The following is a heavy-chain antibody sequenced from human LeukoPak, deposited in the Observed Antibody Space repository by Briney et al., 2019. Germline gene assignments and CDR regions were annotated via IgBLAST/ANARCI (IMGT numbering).Heavy chain of an antibody. CDR3: ARDLAGTDY. Sequence: GGSLRLSCAASGFTFSSYAMSWVRQAPGKGLEWVSAISGSGGSTYYADSVKGRFTISRDNAKNSLYLQMNSLRAEDTAVYYCARDLAGTDYWGQGTLVTVSS. CDR1: GFTFSSYA. J-gene: IGHJ4*02. V-gene: IGHV3-23*01. CDR2: ISGSGGST.